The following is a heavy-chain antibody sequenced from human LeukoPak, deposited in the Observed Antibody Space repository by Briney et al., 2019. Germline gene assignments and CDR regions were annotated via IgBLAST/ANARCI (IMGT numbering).Heavy chain of an antibody. D-gene: IGHD2-2*01. CDR1: GFTFSSYS. CDR2: IKQDESEK. V-gene: IGHV3-7*01. CDR3: ARVLDSSTSRYQSLKY. Sequence: GSPRLSCAASGFTFSSYSMNWVRQAPGKGLEWVANIKQDESEKYYVDSVRGRFTISRDNVKNSLYLQMNNLRAEDTAVYYCARVLDSSTSRYQSLKYWGQGTLVTVSS. J-gene: IGHJ4*02.